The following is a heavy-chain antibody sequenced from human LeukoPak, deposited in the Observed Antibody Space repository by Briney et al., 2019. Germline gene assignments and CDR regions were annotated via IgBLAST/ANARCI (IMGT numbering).Heavy chain of an antibody. Sequence: TTSEAVSLTCAVYGGSFSGYYWSWIRQPPGKGLEWIGEINHSGSTNYNPSLKSRVTISVDTSKNQFSLKLSSVTAADTAVYYCARALSSGYYSLNYWGQGTLVTVSS. V-gene: IGHV4-34*01. CDR3: ARALSSGYYSLNY. CDR2: INHSGST. J-gene: IGHJ4*02. CDR1: GGSFSGYY. D-gene: IGHD3-22*01.